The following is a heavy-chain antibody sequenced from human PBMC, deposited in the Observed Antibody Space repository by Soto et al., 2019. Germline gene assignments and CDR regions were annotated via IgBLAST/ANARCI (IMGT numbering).Heavy chain of an antibody. V-gene: IGHV4-61*01. Sequence: PSETLSLTCTVSGGSVSSCIYYWRWIRQPPGKGLEWIGYIYYSGSTNYNPSLKSRVTISVDTSKNQFSLKLSSVTAADTAVYYCARDQGGTPPPYYYGMDVWGQGTTVTVSS. CDR1: GGSVSSCIYY. D-gene: IGHD1-1*01. CDR3: ARDQGGTPPPYYYGMDV. J-gene: IGHJ6*02. CDR2: IYYSGST.